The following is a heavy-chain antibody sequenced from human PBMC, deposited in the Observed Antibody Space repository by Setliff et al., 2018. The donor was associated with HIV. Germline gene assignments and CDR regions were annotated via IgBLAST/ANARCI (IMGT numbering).Heavy chain of an antibody. J-gene: IGHJ4*02. CDR3: AVVGPAIAGHSYGGPYFFDY. V-gene: IGHV1-46*01. D-gene: IGHD5-18*01. CDR1: GYTFTSYY. CDR2: INPSGGST. Sequence: ASVKVSCKASGYTFTSYYMHWVRQAPGQGLEWMGIINPSGGSTSYAQNFQGRVTMTRDTSINTAYMELARLRSDDTAVYYCAVVGPAIAGHSYGGPYFFDYWGQGTLVT.